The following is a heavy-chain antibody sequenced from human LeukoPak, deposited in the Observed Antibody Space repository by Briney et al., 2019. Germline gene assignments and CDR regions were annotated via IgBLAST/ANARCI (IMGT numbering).Heavy chain of an antibody. CDR1: GGTISNYY. Sequence: AETLSLTCTASGGTISNYYWSWIRQPPGKGLEWIAFIYYIGTTHYNPSLKSRVTMSVDTSNNQFSLKLSFVTAADTAIYYCARHSGTYPHYFDYWGQGTLVTVSS. D-gene: IGHD1-26*01. CDR3: ARHSGTYPHYFDY. CDR2: IYYIGTT. V-gene: IGHV4-59*08. J-gene: IGHJ4*02.